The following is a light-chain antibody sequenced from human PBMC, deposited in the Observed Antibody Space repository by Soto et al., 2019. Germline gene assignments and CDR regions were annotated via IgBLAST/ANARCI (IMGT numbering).Light chain of an antibody. V-gene: IGKV3-11*01. J-gene: IGKJ4*01. Sequence: EIVLTQSPATLPLSPGERATLSCRASQSVSSYLAWYQQKPGQAPRLLIYDASNRATGIPARFSGSGSGTDFTLTISSLEPEDFVVYYCQQRSNWPPGLTFGGGTKVEIK. CDR1: QSVSSY. CDR3: QQRSNWPPGLT. CDR2: DAS.